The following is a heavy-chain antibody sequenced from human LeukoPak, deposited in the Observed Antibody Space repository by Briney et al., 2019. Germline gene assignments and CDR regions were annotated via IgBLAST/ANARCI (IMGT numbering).Heavy chain of an antibody. V-gene: IGHV3-48*01. J-gene: IGHJ3*02. CDR1: GFTFSSYS. CDR2: ISSSSSTI. Sequence: PGGSLRLSCAASGFTFSSYSMNWVRQAPGKGLEWVSYISSSSSTIYYADSVKGRFTISRDNAKNSLYLQMNSLRGEDTAVYYCARFFQYQLSRDAFDIWGQGTMVTVSS. D-gene: IGHD2-2*01. CDR3: ARFFQYQLSRDAFDI.